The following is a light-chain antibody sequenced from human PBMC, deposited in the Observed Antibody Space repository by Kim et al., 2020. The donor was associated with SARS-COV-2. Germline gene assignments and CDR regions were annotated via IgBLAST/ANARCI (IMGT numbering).Light chain of an antibody. J-gene: IGKJ4*01. CDR1: QSVSSY. CDR3: QQRSNWPPLT. V-gene: IGKV3-11*01. CDR2: DAS. Sequence: SAGERATLTSRASQSVSSYLAWYQQKPGQAPTLLIYDASNRATGIPARFSGSGSGTDFTLTIISLEPEDVAVYYCQQRSNWPPLTFGGGTKVDIK.